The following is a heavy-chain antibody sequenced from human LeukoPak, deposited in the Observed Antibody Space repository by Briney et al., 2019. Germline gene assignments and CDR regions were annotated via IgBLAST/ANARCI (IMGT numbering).Heavy chain of an antibody. V-gene: IGHV3-33*06. CDR3: AKDYGDDSRNYFHY. Sequence: GGSLRLSCAASGFTFSSYGMHWVRQAPGKGLEWVAVIWYNGSNKYYADSVKGRFTISRDNSKNTLYLQVNSLRTEDTAIYYCAKDYGDDSRNYFHYWGQGTLVTVSS. D-gene: IGHD3-22*01. CDR2: IWYNGSNK. CDR1: GFTFSSYG. J-gene: IGHJ4*02.